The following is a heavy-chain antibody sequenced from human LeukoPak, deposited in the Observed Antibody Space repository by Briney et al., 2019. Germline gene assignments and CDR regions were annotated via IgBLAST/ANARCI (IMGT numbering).Heavy chain of an antibody. CDR1: GFTFSDYY. D-gene: IGHD3-22*01. CDR2: ISISSSYT. CDR3: ARDRAPSGFYLGDFYY. Sequence: PGGSLRPSCAASGFTFSDYYMSWIRQAPGKGLEWVSYISISSSYTKYADSVKGRFTISRDNAKKSLYPQMNSLRADDSAVYYCARDRAPSGFYLGDFYYWGQGALVTVSS. J-gene: IGHJ4*02. V-gene: IGHV3-11*05.